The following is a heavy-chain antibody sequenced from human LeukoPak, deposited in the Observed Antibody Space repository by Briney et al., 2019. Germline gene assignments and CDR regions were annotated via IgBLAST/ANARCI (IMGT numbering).Heavy chain of an antibody. CDR1: GVSFSGYY. D-gene: IGHD3-16*02. V-gene: IGHV4-34*09. Sequence: SETLSLTCAVYGVSFSGYYWSWIRQPPGKGLEWIGEINHSGSTNYNPSLKSRVTISVDTSKNQFSLKLSSVTAADTAVYYCARTPGGDYVWGSYRYPDYYFDYWGQGTLVTVSS. CDR2: INHSGST. J-gene: IGHJ4*02. CDR3: ARTPGGDYVWGSYRYPDYYFDY.